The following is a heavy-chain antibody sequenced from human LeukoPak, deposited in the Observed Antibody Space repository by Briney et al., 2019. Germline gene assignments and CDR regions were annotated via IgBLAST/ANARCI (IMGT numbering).Heavy chain of an antibody. J-gene: IGHJ5*01. CDR2: IGTYGGDT. CDR3: ARDLWNFYDDSGYNRDFDS. V-gene: IGHV1-18*01. D-gene: IGHD3-22*01. CDR1: TSR. Sequence: GASVTVSCTATSRIIWVRQAPGQGLEWTGWIGTYGGDTYYTQKFQGRITVTTDTSTSTVYMELRNLRSDDTAVYYCARDLWNFYDDSGYNRDFDSWGQGTLVTVSS.